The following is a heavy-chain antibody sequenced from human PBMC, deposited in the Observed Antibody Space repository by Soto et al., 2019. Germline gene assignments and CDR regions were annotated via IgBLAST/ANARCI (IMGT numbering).Heavy chain of an antibody. CDR2: INWNGGST. J-gene: IGHJ6*02. D-gene: IGHD3-9*01. CDR3: ARDQYYDILTKGYYYGMDG. Sequence: GGSLRLSCAASGFTFDDYGMSWVLQAPGKGLEWVSGINWNGGSTGYADSVKGRFTISRGNAKNSLYLQMNSLRAEDTALYYCARDQYYDILTKGYYYGMDGWGQGSTVTVSS. CDR1: GFTFDDYG. V-gene: IGHV3-20*04.